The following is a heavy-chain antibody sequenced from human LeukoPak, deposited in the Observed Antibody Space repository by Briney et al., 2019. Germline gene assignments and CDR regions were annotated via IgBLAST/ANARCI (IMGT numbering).Heavy chain of an antibody. CDR1: GGSISSSNW. CDR2: IYHSGNI. D-gene: IGHD1-1*01. V-gene: IGHV4-4*02. J-gene: IGHJ4*02. CDR3: VRQLGYYFDY. Sequence: SEALSLTCAVSGGSISSSNWWSWVRQPPGKGLEWIGEIYHSGNINYNPSLKSRVTMSVDKSKNQFSLKLSSVTAADTAVYYCVRQLGYYFDYWGQGTLVTVSS.